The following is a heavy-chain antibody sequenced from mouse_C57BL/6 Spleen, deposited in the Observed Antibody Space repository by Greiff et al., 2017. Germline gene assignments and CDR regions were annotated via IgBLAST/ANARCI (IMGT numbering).Heavy chain of an antibody. V-gene: IGHV1-62-2*01. CDR1: GYTFTEYT. J-gene: IGHJ1*03. CDR3: ARPEEDGYPLSYGYFDV. CDR2: FYPGSGSI. Sequence: QVQLKESGAELVKPGASVKLSCKASGYTFTEYTIHWVKQRSGQGLEWIGWFYPGSGSIKYNEKFKDKATLTADKSSSTVYMELSRLTSEDSAVYFCARPEEDGYPLSYGYFDVWGTGTTVTVSS. D-gene: IGHD2-3*01.